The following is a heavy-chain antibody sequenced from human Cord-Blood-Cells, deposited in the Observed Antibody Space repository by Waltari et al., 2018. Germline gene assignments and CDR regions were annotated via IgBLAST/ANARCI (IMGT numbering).Heavy chain of an antibody. D-gene: IGHD4-17*01. Sequence: EVQLVESGGGLVQPGGSLRLSCAASGFPFSSYWMHWVRQAPGKGLVWVSRINSDGSSTSYADSVKGRFTISRDNAKNTLYLQMNSLRAEDTAVYYCARSIRLPTVTTYYYYYGMDVWGQGTTVTVSS. CDR3: ARSIRLPTVTTYYYYYGMDV. CDR2: INSDGSST. V-gene: IGHV3-74*01. J-gene: IGHJ6*02. CDR1: GFPFSSYW.